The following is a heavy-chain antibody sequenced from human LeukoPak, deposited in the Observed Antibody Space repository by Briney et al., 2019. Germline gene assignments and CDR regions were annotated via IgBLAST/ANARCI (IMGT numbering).Heavy chain of an antibody. V-gene: IGHV1-8*02. D-gene: IGHD6-13*01. J-gene: IGHJ3*02. CDR3: ARVTAAGTWTFDI. CDR2: MNPNSGNT. CDR1: GDTFIIND. Sequence: ASVKVSCKASGDTFIINDINWVRQATGQGLEWMGWMNPNSGNTGCAQKFQGRVTMTRNISITTAYMELTDLRSEDTAVYYCARVTAAGTWTFDIWGQGTTVTVSS.